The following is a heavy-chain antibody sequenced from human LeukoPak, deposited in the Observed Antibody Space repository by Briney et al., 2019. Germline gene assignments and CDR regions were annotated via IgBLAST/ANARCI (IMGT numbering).Heavy chain of an antibody. D-gene: IGHD6-19*01. CDR1: GFTFSSYG. CDR2: IWYDGSNK. CDR3: ARDSIAVAGTAEYFQH. V-gene: IGHV3-33*01. Sequence: GGSLRLSCAASGFTFSSYGMHWVRQAPGKGPEWVAVIWYDGSNKYYADSVKGRFTISRDNSKNTLYLQMNSLRAEDTAVYYCARDSIAVAGTAEYFQHWGQGTLVTVSS. J-gene: IGHJ1*01.